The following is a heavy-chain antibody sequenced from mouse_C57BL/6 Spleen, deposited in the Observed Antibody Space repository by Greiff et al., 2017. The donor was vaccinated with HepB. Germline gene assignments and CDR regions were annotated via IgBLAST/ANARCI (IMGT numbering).Heavy chain of an antibody. V-gene: IGHV14-1*01. D-gene: IGHD1-1*01. CDR1: GFNIKDYY. Sequence: VQLQQSGAELVRPGASVKLSCTASGFNIKDYYMHWVKQRPEQGLEWIGRIDPEDGDTEYAPKFQGKATMTADKSSNTAYLQLSSLTSEDTAVYYCTTFYYDGSSYGAWFAYWGQGTLVTVSA. CDR2: IDPEDGDT. CDR3: TTFYYDGSSYGAWFAY. J-gene: IGHJ3*01.